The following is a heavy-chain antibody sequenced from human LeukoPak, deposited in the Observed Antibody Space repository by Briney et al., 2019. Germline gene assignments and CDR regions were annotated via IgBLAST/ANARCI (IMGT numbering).Heavy chain of an antibody. CDR1: GFTFSNYA. D-gene: IGHD1-1*01. Sequence: GGSLRLSCAASGFTFSNYAMSWVRQAPGKGLEWVAFIRYDGSNKYYADSVKGRFTISRDNSKNTLYLQMNSLRAEDTAVYYCAKWRGDSDNWPTPDYWGQGTLVIVSS. CDR3: AKWRGDSDNWPTPDY. CDR2: IRYDGSNK. J-gene: IGHJ4*02. V-gene: IGHV3-30*02.